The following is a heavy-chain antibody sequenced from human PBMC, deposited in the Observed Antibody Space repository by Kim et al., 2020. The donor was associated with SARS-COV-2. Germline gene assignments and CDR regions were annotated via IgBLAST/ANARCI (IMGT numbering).Heavy chain of an antibody. J-gene: IGHJ4*02. V-gene: IGHV4-39*01. CDR3: ARLAGGLPWGGGYYLDGGHIFDY. Sequence: SETLSLTCTVSGGSISSSSYYWGWIRQPPGKGLEWIGSIYYSGSTYYNPSLKSRVTISVDTSKNQFSLKLSSVTAADTAVYYCARLAGGLPWGGGYYLDGGHIFDYWGQGTLVTVSS. D-gene: IGHD3-22*01. CDR1: GGSISSSSYY. CDR2: IYYSGST.